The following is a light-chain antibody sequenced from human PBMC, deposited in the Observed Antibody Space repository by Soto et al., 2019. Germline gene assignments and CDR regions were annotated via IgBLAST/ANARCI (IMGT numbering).Light chain of an antibody. CDR2: EVS. CDR1: SSDVGSYNL. J-gene: IGLJ1*01. CDR3: CSYACSSTSYV. V-gene: IGLV2-23*02. Sequence: QSALTQPASVSGSPGQSITISCTGTSSDVGSYNLVSWYQQHPGKAPKLMIYEVSKRPSGVSNRFSGSKSGNTASLTISGLQAEDEADYYCCSYACSSTSYVFGTGNKVTVL.